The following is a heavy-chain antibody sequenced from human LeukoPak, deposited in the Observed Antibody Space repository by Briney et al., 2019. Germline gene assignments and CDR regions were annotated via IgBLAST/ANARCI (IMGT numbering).Heavy chain of an antibody. CDR2: NSGSGGST. V-gene: IGHV3-23*01. CDR1: GFTFSRYA. CDR3: AALPTGYQNFDY. Sequence: GGSLRLSCAASGFTFSRYAMSWVRQAPGKGLEWVSTNSGSGGSTYYADSVKGRFTISRDNSKNTLFLQMHSLRAEDTAVYYCAALPTGYQNFDYWGQGTLVTVSS. D-gene: IGHD3-9*01. J-gene: IGHJ4*02.